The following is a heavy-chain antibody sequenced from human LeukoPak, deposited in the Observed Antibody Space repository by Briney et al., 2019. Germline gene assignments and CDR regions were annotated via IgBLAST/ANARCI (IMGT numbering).Heavy chain of an antibody. CDR1: GGSISGRY. CDR3: ARGHYGMDV. Sequence: PSDTLSLTCTVSGGSISGRYWTWIRQPPGKGLEWIGYVYYSGSTNYNPSLQSRVTISVDTSKNQFSLKLSSATAADTAVYYCARGHYGMDVWGKGTTVTVSS. V-gene: IGHV4-59*11. CDR2: VYYSGST. J-gene: IGHJ6*04.